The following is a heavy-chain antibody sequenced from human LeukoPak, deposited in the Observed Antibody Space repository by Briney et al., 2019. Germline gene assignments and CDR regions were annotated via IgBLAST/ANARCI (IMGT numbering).Heavy chain of an antibody. J-gene: IGHJ4*02. V-gene: IGHV3-48*04. CDR3: AREMATTKIDY. Sequence: GGSLRLSCAASGFTFSSYSMNWVRQAPGKGLEWVSYISSSGSTIYYAGSVRGRFTISRDNAKNSLYLQMNSLRTEDTAVYYCAREMATTKIDYWGQGTLVTVSS. D-gene: IGHD5-24*01. CDR2: ISSSGSTI. CDR1: GFTFSSYS.